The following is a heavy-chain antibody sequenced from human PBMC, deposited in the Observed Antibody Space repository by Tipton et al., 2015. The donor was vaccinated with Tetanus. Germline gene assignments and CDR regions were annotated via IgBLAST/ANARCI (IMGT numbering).Heavy chain of an antibody. CDR2: ISSTSRYI. CDR1: GFSFGNYK. Sequence: SLRLSCEVSGFSFGNYKMNWVRQGPGRGLEWVSSISSTSRYINYADSVKGRFTLSRDNSQSTLYLQMNSLKVEDTAVYYCAREDGGPTLDYFDSWGQGALVIVSS. CDR3: AREDGGPTLDYFDS. J-gene: IGHJ4*02. D-gene: IGHD3-16*01. V-gene: IGHV3-21*01.